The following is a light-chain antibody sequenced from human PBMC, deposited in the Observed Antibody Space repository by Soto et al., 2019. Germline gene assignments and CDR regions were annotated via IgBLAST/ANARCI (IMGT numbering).Light chain of an antibody. CDR1: QSVSSY. V-gene: IGKV3-11*01. CDR3: QHRGKWPRT. Sequence: EIVLTQSPATLSLSPGERATLSCRAGQSVSSYLAWYQQKPGQAPRLLIYGASNRATGIPARFSGSGSGTDFTLTISSLEPEDFAVYYCQHRGKWPRTFGQGTELEIK. J-gene: IGKJ2*01. CDR2: GAS.